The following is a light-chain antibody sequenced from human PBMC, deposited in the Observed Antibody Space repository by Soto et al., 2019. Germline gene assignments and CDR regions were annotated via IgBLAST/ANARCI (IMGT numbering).Light chain of an antibody. CDR3: QQYYSSAPSWT. V-gene: IGKV1-39*01. CDR2: DAS. CDR1: QTITSD. Sequence: DIQMTQSPSSLSASVGDRVTITCRASQTITSDLNWYQQRPGKAPKLLIYDASSLKSGVPSRFSGSGSGTEFTLTISSLQTDDFATYYCQQYYSSAPSWTFGQGTKVDIK. J-gene: IGKJ1*01.